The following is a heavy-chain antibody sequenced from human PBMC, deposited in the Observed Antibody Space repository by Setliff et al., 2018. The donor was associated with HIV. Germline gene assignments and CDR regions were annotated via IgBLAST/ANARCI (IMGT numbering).Heavy chain of an antibody. D-gene: IGHD6-19*01. CDR2: IIPIFGTA. CDR3: ARESEHYSSGPRDAFDI. V-gene: IGHV1-69*05. CDR1: GGTFSSYA. Sequence: ASVKVSCKASGGTFSSYAISWVRQAPEQGLEWMGGIIPIFGTANYAQKFQGRVTITTDESTSTAYMELSSLRSEDTAVYYCARESEHYSSGPRDAFDIWGQGTMVTVSS. J-gene: IGHJ3*02.